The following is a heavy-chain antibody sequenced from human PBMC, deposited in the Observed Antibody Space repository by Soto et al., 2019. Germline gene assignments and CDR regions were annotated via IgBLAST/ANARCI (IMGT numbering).Heavy chain of an antibody. V-gene: IGHV3-64*01. CDR2: ISSNGGST. CDR3: ARAIAGYYGSGSYPFDY. J-gene: IGHJ4*02. Sequence: EVQLVESGGGLVQPGGSLRLSCAASGFTFSSYAMHWVRQAPGKGLEYVSAISSNGGSTYYANSVKGRFTISRDNSKNTLYLQMGSLRAEDMAVYYCARAIAGYYGSGSYPFDYWGQGTLVTVSS. CDR1: GFTFSSYA. D-gene: IGHD3-10*01.